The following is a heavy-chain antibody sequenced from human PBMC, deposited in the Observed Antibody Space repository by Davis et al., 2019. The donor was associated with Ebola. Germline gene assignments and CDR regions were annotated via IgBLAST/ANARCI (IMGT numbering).Heavy chain of an antibody. CDR1: GFTFGDYA. Sequence: GESLKISCTASGFTFGDYAMSWVRQAPGKGLEWVAVIWYDGSNKYYADSVKGRFTISRDNSKNTLYLQMNSLRAEDTAVYYCASGVAVAGYFDYWGQGTLVTVSS. D-gene: IGHD6-19*01. CDR2: IWYDGSNK. V-gene: IGHV3-30*04. J-gene: IGHJ4*02. CDR3: ASGVAVAGYFDY.